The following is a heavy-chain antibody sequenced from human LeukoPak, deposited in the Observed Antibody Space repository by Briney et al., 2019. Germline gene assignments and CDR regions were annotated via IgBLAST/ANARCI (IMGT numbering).Heavy chain of an antibody. CDR1: GGSISSYY. Sequence: SETLSLTCTVSGGSISSYYWSWIRQPPGKGLEWIGYIYYSGSTNYNPSLKSRVSISVDTSKNQFSLSLSSVTAADTAVYYCAREDTAMVIDWGQGTLVTVSS. V-gene: IGHV4-59*12. CDR2: IYYSGST. CDR3: AREDTAMVID. D-gene: IGHD5-18*01. J-gene: IGHJ4*02.